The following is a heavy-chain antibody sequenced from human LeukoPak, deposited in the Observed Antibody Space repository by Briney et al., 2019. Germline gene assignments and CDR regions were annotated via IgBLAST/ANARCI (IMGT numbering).Heavy chain of an antibody. CDR3: ARHYSSHYYDSSGYATPSYYFDY. Sequence: SETLSLTCAVYGGSFSGYYWSWIRQPPGKGLEWIGSIYYSGSTYYNPSLKSRVTISVDTSKNQFSLKLSSVTAADTAVYYCARHYSSHYYDSSGYATPSYYFDYWGQGTLVTVSS. D-gene: IGHD3-22*01. V-gene: IGHV4-34*01. J-gene: IGHJ4*02. CDR1: GGSFSGYY. CDR2: IYYSGST.